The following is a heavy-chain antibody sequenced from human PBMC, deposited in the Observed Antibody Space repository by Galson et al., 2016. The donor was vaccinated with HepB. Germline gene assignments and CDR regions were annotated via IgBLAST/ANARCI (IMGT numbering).Heavy chain of an antibody. CDR1: GFTLRSHW. CDR2: IDAAGLST. J-gene: IGHJ2*01. Sequence: SLRLSCAASGFTLRSHWMHWVRQAPGKGLLWVARIDAAGLSTAYADSVKGRFTIARDNAKNTLYLQMDDLRPEDTARYFCARDQSSVFDILTAAYNWYFDLWGRGTLVTVST. CDR3: ARDQSSVFDILTAAYNWYFDL. D-gene: IGHD3-9*01. V-gene: IGHV3-74*01.